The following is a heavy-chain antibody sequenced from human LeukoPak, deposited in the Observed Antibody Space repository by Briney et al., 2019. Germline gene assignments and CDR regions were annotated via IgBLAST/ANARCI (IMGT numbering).Heavy chain of an antibody. CDR3: ARVGDYYDSSGYYCADVETYFDY. CDR2: IYYSGST. CDR1: GGSISSYY. Sequence: PSETLSLTCTVSGGSISSYYWSWLRQPPGKGLEWIGYIYYSGSTNYNPSLKSRVTISVDTSKNQFSLKLSSVTAADTAVYYCARVGDYYDSSGYYCADVETYFDYWGQGTLVTVSS. D-gene: IGHD3-22*01. J-gene: IGHJ4*02. V-gene: IGHV4-59*01.